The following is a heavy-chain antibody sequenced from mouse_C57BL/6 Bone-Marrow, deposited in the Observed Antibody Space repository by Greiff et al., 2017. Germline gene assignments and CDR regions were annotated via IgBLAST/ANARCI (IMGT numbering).Heavy chain of an antibody. V-gene: IGHV2-5*01. CDR1: GFSLTSYG. CDR2: IWRGGST. Sequence: VKLQQSGPGLVQPSQSLSITCTVSGFSLTSYGVHWVRQSPGKGLEWLGVIWRGGSTDYNAAFMSRLSITKDNSKSQVFFKMNSLQADDTAIYYCDKEGYYGNLYWYFDVWGTGTTVTVSS. D-gene: IGHD2-1*01. CDR3: DKEGYYGNLYWYFDV. J-gene: IGHJ1*03.